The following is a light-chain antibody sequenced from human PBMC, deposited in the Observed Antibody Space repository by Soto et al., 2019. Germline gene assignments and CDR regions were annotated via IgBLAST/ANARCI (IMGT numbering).Light chain of an antibody. Sequence: DIPMTQSPSTLSASVGDRVTSTCRASQSISSWLAWYQQKPGKAPKLLIYDASSLESGVPSRFSGSGSGTEFTLTISSMQPDDFATYYCQQYNSYSPATFGQGTKLEIK. V-gene: IGKV1-5*01. CDR3: QQYNSYSPAT. J-gene: IGKJ2*01. CDR2: DAS. CDR1: QSISSW.